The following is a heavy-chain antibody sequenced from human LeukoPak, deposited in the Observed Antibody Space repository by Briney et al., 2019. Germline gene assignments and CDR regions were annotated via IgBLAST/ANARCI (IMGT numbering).Heavy chain of an antibody. Sequence: ASVKVSCKASGYTFAMYDINWVRQATGQGLEWMGWMDPKSGNTGYAQKFQGRVTFTRNTSISTAYMEVSSLKSEDTAVYYCARVMSGSPDYWGQGTRGTGSS. V-gene: IGHV1-8*03. CDR1: GYTFAMYD. J-gene: IGHJ4*02. CDR2: MDPKSGNT. D-gene: IGHD1-26*01. CDR3: ARVMSGSPDY.